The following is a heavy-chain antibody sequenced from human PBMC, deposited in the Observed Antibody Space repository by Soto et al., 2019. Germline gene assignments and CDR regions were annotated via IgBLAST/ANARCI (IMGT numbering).Heavy chain of an antibody. Sequence: SETLSLTXTVSGGSITTYYWSWIRQPPGKGLEWIGYIQYSGNTNYNPSLKSRVTISVDTSKNQFSLGLSSVTAADTALYYCARSYYLTSGKPYYFDYWGQGTLVTVSS. J-gene: IGHJ4*02. CDR1: GGSITTYY. CDR3: ARSYYLTSGKPYYFDY. CDR2: IQYSGNT. D-gene: IGHD3-10*01. V-gene: IGHV4-59*01.